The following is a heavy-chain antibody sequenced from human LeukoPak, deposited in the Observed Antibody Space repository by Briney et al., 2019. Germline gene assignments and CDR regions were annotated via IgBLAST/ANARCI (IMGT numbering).Heavy chain of an antibody. Sequence: GGSLRLSCAASGFTFSSYAMHWVRQAPGKGLEWVAVISYDGSNKYYADSVKGRFTISRDNSKNTLYLQMNSLRAEDTAVYYCAREGIAVAGYFDYWGQGTLVTVSS. CDR3: AREGIAVAGYFDY. J-gene: IGHJ4*02. CDR1: GFTFSSYA. CDR2: ISYDGSNK. D-gene: IGHD6-19*01. V-gene: IGHV3-30*04.